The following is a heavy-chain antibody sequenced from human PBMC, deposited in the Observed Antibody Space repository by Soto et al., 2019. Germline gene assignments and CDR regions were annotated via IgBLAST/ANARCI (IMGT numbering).Heavy chain of an antibody. D-gene: IGHD3-22*01. Sequence: GGSLRLSCAASGFTFSSYAMHWVRQAPGKGLEWVAVISYDGSNKYYADSVKGRFTISRDNSKNTLHLQMNSLRAEDTAVYYCARDRDYDSSGYYVYYYYGMDVWGQGTTVTVSS. J-gene: IGHJ6*02. V-gene: IGHV3-30-3*01. CDR2: ISYDGSNK. CDR1: GFTFSSYA. CDR3: ARDRDYDSSGYYVYYYYGMDV.